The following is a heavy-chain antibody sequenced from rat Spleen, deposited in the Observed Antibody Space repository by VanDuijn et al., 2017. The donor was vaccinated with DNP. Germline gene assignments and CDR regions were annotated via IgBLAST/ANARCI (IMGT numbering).Heavy chain of an antibody. D-gene: IGHD1-11*01. CDR3: ATHNYYFDY. V-gene: IGHV5S23*01. Sequence: EVQLVESGENLVQPGRSLKLSCEASGFTFSNYDMAWVRQAPTKGLEWVALISPDGDRTYYRDSVKGRFTVSRDNAKSTLYLQMDSLRSEDTATYYCATHNYYFDYWGQGVMVTVSS. J-gene: IGHJ2*01. CDR2: ISPDGDRT. CDR1: GFTFSNYD.